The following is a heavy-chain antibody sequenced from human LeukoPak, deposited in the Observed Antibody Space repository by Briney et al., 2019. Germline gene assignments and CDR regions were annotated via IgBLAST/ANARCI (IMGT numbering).Heavy chain of an antibody. Sequence: SVKVSCKASGGISWVRQAPGQGLELMGRFIPILGIVNYAQNFQGRLTITADRSTNTSYMELSSLRSDDTAVYYCAKSRTATVVTLDSWGQGTLVTVSS. CDR1: GG. V-gene: IGHV1-69*02. CDR3: AKSRTATVVTLDS. J-gene: IGHJ4*02. CDR2: FIPILGIV. D-gene: IGHD4-23*01.